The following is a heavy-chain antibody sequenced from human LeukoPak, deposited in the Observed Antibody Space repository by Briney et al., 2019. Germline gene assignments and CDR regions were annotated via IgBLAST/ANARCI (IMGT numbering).Heavy chain of an antibody. D-gene: IGHD2-2*01. CDR1: GYTFTSYD. CDR2: MNPNSGNT. Sequence: ASVTVSCMASGYTFTSYDINWVRQATGPGLEWMGWMNPNSGNTGYAQKFQGRVTMTRNTSISTAYMELSSLRSEDTAVYYCARVGPAFDYWGQGTLVTVSS. CDR3: ARVGPAFDY. V-gene: IGHV1-8*01. J-gene: IGHJ4*02.